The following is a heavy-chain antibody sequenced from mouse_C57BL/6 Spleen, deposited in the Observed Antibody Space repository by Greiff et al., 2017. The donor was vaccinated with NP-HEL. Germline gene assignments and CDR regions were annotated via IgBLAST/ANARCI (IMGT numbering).Heavy chain of an antibody. J-gene: IGHJ1*03. CDR1: GYTFTSYW. CDR2: IDPSDSYT. CDR3: ARGGIYDGYYWYFDV. D-gene: IGHD2-3*01. Sequence: QVQLQQPGAELVMPGASVKLSCKASGYTFTSYWMHWVKQRPGQGLEWIGEIDPSDSYTNYNQKFTGKSTLTVDKSSSTAYMQLSSLTSEDSAVYYCARGGIYDGYYWYFDVWGTGTTVTVSS. V-gene: IGHV1-69*01.